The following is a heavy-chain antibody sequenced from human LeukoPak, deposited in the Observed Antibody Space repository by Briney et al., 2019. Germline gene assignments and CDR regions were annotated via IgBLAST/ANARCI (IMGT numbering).Heavy chain of an antibody. J-gene: IGHJ4*02. V-gene: IGHV1-69*13. D-gene: IGHD2-2*01. CDR1: GGTFSSYA. CDR2: IIPIFGTA. CDR3: ARGPPQASCFEY. Sequence: GASVKVSCKASGGTFSSYAISWVRPAPGQGLEWMGGIIPIFGTANYAQKFQGRVTITADESTSTAYMELSSLRSEDTAVYYCARGPPQASCFEYWGQGTLVTVSS.